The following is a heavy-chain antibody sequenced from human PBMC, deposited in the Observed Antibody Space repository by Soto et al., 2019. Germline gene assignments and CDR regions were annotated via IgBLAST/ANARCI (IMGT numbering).Heavy chain of an antibody. D-gene: IGHD3-10*01. CDR2: ISSSSSTI. Sequence: PGGSLRLSCAASGFTLSSYSMNWVRQAPGKGLEWVSYISSSSSTIYYADSVKGRFTISRDIAKNSLYLQMNSLRDEYTAVYYWANVGYYVWGTYSYGGQEPLVTVSS. J-gene: IGHJ4*02. V-gene: IGHV3-48*02. CDR1: GFTLSSYS. CDR3: ANVGYYVWGTYSY.